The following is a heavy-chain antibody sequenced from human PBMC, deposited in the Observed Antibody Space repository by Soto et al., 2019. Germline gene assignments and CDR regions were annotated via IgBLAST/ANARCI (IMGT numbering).Heavy chain of an antibody. J-gene: IGHJ3*02. D-gene: IGHD2-8*01. Sequence: GGSLRLSCAASGFTFSSYSMNWVRQAPGKGLESVSSISSSSSYIYYADSVKGRFTISRDNAKNSLYLQMNSLRADDTAVYYCARDGGNCSNGVCSLRANAFDIWGQGTMVTVSS. CDR1: GFTFSSYS. CDR3: ARDGGNCSNGVCSLRANAFDI. V-gene: IGHV3-21*01. CDR2: ISSSSSYI.